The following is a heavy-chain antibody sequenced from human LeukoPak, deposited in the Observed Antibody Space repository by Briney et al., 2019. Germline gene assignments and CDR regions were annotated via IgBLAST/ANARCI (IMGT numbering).Heavy chain of an antibody. CDR3: ARDPDYTGSYGWFDP. CDR1: GYTLTGNY. D-gene: IGHD1-26*01. J-gene: IGHJ5*02. V-gene: IGHV1-2*02. Sequence: ASVKVSCKTSGYTLTGNYIHWVRQAPGQGLEWMGWINPNSGGTNYAQNFQGRVTMNRDTSISTAYMELSRLRSDDTAVYYCARDPDYTGSYGWFDPWGQGTLVTVSS. CDR2: INPNSGGT.